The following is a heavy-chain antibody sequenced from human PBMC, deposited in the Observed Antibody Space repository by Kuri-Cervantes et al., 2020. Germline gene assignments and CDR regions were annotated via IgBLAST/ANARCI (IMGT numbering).Heavy chain of an antibody. D-gene: IGHD4-17*01. V-gene: IGHV3-30-3*01. Sequence: GGSLRLSCAASGFTFSSYAMHWVRQAPGKGLEWVAVISYDGSNKYYADSVKGRFTISRDNPKNTLYLQMNSLRAEDTAVYYCARGVGDYSAGAGYWGQGTLVTVSS. J-gene: IGHJ4*02. CDR2: ISYDGSNK. CDR1: GFTFSSYA. CDR3: ARGVGDYSAGAGY.